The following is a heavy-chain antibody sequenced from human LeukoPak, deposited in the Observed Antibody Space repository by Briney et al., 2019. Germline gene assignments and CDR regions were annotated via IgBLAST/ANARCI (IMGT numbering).Heavy chain of an antibody. V-gene: IGHV1-69*13. CDR2: IIPIFGTA. CDR3: AGGSSSWVFDY. D-gene: IGHD6-13*01. J-gene: IGHJ4*02. Sequence: ASVKVSCKASGGTFSSHAISWVRQAPGQGLEWMGEIIPIFGTANYAQKFQGGVTITADESTSTAYMELSSLRSEDTAVYYCAGGSSSWVFDYWGQGTLVTVSS. CDR1: GGTFSSHA.